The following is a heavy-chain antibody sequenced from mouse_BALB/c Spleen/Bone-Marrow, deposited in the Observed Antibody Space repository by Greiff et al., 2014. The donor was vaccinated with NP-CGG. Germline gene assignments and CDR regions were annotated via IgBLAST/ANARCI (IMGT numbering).Heavy chain of an antibody. V-gene: IGHV14-3*02. D-gene: IGHD1-1*01. CDR3: ARYYYDSSDFDY. CDR2: IDPAYGNT. J-gene: IGHJ2*01. CDR1: GFNIKDTY. Sequence: EVKLVESGAELVKPGASVKLSCTASGFNIKDTYMHWVKQRPEQGLEWIGRIDPAYGNTKYDPKFQGKATITADKSSNTAYLQLSSLTSEDSAVYYCARYYYDSSDFDYWGQGTTLTVSS.